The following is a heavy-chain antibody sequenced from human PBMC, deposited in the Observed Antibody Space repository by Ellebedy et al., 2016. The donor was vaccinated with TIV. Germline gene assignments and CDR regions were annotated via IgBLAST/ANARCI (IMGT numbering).Heavy chain of an antibody. J-gene: IGHJ3*02. CDR2: IGWNSGSI. D-gene: IGHD2-2*01. V-gene: IGHV3-9*01. CDR1: GFTFDDYA. CDR3: AKGLGYCSSTSCFDAFDI. Sequence: SLKISXAASGFTFDDYAMHWVRQAPGKGLEWVSGIGWNSGSIGYADSVKGRFTISRDNAKNSLYLQMNSLRAEDTALYYCAKGLGYCSSTSCFDAFDIWGQGTMVTVSS.